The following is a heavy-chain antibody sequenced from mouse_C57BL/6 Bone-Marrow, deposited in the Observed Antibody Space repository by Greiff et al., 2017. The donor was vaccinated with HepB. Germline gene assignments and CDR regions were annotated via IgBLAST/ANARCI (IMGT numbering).Heavy chain of an antibody. D-gene: IGHD2-1*01. CDR2: IYPGGGYT. J-gene: IGHJ2*01. Sequence: QVQLQQSGAELVRPGTSVKMSCKASGYTFTNYWIGWAKQRPGHGLEWIGDIYPGGGYTNYNEKFKGKATLTADKSSSTAYMQCRSLTSEDSAIYYCARVYPYYFDYWGQGTTLTVSS. CDR3: ARVYPYYFDY. CDR1: GYTFTNYW. V-gene: IGHV1-63*01.